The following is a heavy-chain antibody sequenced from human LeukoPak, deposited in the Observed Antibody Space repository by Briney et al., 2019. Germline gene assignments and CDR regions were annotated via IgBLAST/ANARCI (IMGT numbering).Heavy chain of an antibody. J-gene: IGHJ4*02. CDR1: GFTFSSYA. Sequence: SGGSLRLSCAASGFTFSSYAMSWVRQAPGKGLEWVSAISGSGGSTYYADSVKGRFTISRDNSKNTLYLQMNSLRAEDTAVYYCARAGFTFSDYFGSFFDYWGQGTLVTVSS. V-gene: IGHV3-23*01. CDR2: ISGSGGST. D-gene: IGHD3-10*01. CDR3: ARAGFTFSDYFGSFFDY.